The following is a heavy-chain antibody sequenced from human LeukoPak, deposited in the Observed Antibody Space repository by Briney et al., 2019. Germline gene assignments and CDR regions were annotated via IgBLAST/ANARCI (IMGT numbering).Heavy chain of an antibody. CDR3: ARQKSSGWSEIDY. Sequence: ASVKVSCKASGYTFTTYGISWVRQAPGQGLEWMGWVSAYNGNTNYAQKLQGRVTMTTDTSANTAYMALGSLRSDDTAVYFCARQKSSGWSEIDYWGQGTLVTVSS. CDR2: VSAYNGNT. V-gene: IGHV1-18*01. D-gene: IGHD6-19*01. J-gene: IGHJ4*02. CDR1: GYTFTTYG.